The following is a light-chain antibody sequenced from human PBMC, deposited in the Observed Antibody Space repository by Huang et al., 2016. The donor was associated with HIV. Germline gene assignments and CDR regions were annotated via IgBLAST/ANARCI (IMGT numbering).Light chain of an antibody. J-gene: IGKJ1*01. Sequence: AIQMTQSPSSLSASVGDRVTITCRASQGIRNDLGWYQQKPGKAPKLLIYTTSTLQSGVPLRFSGSGSGTDFTLTISNLQPEDFATYYCLQDYNYPRTFGQGTKVEIK. CDR1: QGIRND. V-gene: IGKV1-6*01. CDR2: TTS. CDR3: LQDYNYPRT.